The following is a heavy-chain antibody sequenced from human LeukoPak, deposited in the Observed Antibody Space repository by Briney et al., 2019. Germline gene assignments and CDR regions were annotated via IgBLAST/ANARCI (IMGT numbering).Heavy chain of an antibody. CDR3: ARSRYYYYYYMDV. Sequence: SEPLSLTCTVSGGSISSRDYYWGWIRQPPGKGLEWIGGIFYGGNTYYNPSLKSRVTISVDTSKNQFSLKLSSVTAADTAVYYCARSRYYYYYYMDVWGKGTTVTVSS. J-gene: IGHJ6*03. V-gene: IGHV4-39*07. CDR2: IFYGGNT. CDR1: GGSISSRDYY. D-gene: IGHD1-14*01.